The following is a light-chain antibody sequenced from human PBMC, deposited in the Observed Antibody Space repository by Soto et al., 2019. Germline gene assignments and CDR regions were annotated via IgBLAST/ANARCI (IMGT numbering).Light chain of an antibody. J-gene: IGKJ3*01. CDR1: QSVTNH. Sequence: IVMTQSPATLSVSPGEGATLSCRASQSVTNHLAWYQQKPGQSPRLLIYSASTRATGIPARFSGSGSGTEFTRTISSLQSEEFAVDYCQQYNSWPKTVGPGTKVDIK. CDR3: QQYNSWPKT. CDR2: SAS. V-gene: IGKV3-15*01.